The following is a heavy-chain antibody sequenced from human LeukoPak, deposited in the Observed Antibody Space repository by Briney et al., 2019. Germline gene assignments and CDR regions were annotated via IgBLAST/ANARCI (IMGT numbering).Heavy chain of an antibody. J-gene: IGHJ6*03. CDR3: ARGADLGGSGSYYSPEHYYYYYMDV. CDR1: GYTFTSYG. Sequence: ASVKVSCKASGYTFTSYGISWVRQAPGQGLEWMGWISAYNGNTNYAQKLQGRVTMTTDTSTSTAYMELRSLRSDDTAVYYCARGADLGGSGSYYSPEHYYYYYMDVWGKGTTVTISS. D-gene: IGHD3-10*01. CDR2: ISAYNGNT. V-gene: IGHV1-18*01.